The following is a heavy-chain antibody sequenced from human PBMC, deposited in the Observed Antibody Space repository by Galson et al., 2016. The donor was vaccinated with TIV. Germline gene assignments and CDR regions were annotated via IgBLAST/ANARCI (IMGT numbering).Heavy chain of an antibody. V-gene: IGHV3-30*18. D-gene: IGHD4-17*01. CDR2: ISYDGSNE. J-gene: IGHJ4*02. CDR1: GFTFSIYA. CDR3: AKVGARGYGDYPYYLAY. Sequence: SLRLSCAASGFTFSIYAMHWVRQAPGKGLEWVGLISYDGSNEWYADSVKGRFTISRDNSKNTLYLQMNSLRVEDTAVYYCAKVGARGYGDYPYYLAYWGQGTLVTVSS.